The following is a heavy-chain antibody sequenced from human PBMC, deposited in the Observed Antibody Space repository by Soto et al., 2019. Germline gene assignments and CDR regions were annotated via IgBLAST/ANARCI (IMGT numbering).Heavy chain of an antibody. V-gene: IGHV3-21*01. CDR3: AREGALKPFSS. J-gene: IGHJ5*02. CDR1: GFTFSNYN. CDR2: ISGTGVYI. Sequence: PGGSLRLSCVASGFTFSNYNMNWLRQAPGKGLEWVSHISGTGVYIHYADAVKGRFTISRDNAKSSVYLQMNSLRAEDTAVYYCAREGALKPFSSWGQGALVTVSS.